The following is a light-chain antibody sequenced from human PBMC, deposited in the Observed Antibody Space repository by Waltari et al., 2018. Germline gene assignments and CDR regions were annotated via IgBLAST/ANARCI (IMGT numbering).Light chain of an antibody. V-gene: IGLV3-1*01. J-gene: IGLJ2*01. CDR1: KIGATS. Sequence: SYALTQPPPVSVSPGQTASITCSGDKIGATSPCWYQQKPGQSPGLVIYQDSKRPSGIPERFSGSNSGNTATLTISGTQAMDEADYYCQAWDSSTAHVVFGGGTKLTVL. CDR2: QDS. CDR3: QAWDSSTAHVV.